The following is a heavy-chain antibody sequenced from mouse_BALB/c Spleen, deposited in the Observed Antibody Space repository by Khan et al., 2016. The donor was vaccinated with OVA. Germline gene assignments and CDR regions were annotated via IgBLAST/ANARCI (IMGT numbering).Heavy chain of an antibody. CDR2: IWGDGST. D-gene: IGHD1-2*01. Sequence: VELVESGPGLVAPSQSLSITCTVSGFSLTDYGVKWVRQPPGKGLEWLGMIWGDGSTDYNSALKSRLSINKDNSKSQVFLKMNSLQTDDTARYFCARELRLGGFAYWGQGTLVTVSA. V-gene: IGHV2-6-7*01. CDR3: ARELRLGGFAY. CDR1: GFSLTDYG. J-gene: IGHJ3*01.